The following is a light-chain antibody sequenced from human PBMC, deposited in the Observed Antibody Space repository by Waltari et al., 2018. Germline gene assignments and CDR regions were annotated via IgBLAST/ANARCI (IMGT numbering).Light chain of an antibody. CDR2: DAS. CDR1: QSVTTK. CDR3: QQYHNWPPWT. Sequence: EIVMTQSPATLSVSPGEGATLSCRASQSVTTKLAWYQLKPCQAPGLLIYDASSRATAIPARFRGSGFGTEFTLTISSLQSEDFAVYYCQQYHNWPPWTFGRGTKVEIK. J-gene: IGKJ1*01. V-gene: IGKV3D-15*01.